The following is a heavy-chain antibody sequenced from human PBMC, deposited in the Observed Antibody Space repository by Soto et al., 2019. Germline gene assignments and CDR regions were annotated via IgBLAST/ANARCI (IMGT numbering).Heavy chain of an antibody. J-gene: IGHJ4*02. V-gene: IGHV4-39*01. CDR3: VTPDCSGGSCYPYYFDY. CDR2: IYYSGST. D-gene: IGHD2-15*01. Sequence: SETLSLTCTVSGGSISSSSYYWGWIRQPPGKGLEWIGSIYYSGSTYYNPSLKSRVTISVDTSKNQFSLKLSSVTAADTAVYYCVTPDCSGGSCYPYYFDYWGQGTLVTVSS. CDR1: GGSISSSSYY.